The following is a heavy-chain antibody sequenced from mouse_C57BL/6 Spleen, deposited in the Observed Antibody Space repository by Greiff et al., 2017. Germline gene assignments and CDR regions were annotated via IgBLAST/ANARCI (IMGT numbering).Heavy chain of an antibody. CDR3: ARDEGGLLFDY. Sequence: EVQRVESGGGLVKPGGSLKLSCAASGFTFSSYAMSWVRQTPEKRLEWVATISDGGSYTYYPDNVKGRFTISRDNARTNLYLQMSHLKSEDTAMYYCARDEGGLLFDYWGQGTTLTVSS. CDR1: GFTFSSYA. J-gene: IGHJ2*01. CDR2: ISDGGSYT. D-gene: IGHD3-3*01. V-gene: IGHV5-4*01.